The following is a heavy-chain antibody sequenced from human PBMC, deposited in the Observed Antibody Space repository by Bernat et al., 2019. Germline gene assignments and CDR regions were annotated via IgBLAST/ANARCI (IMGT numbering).Heavy chain of an antibody. D-gene: IGHD4-17*01. CDR1: GLTFSGYA. V-gene: IGHV3-23*01. CDR2: ITGGGGNT. J-gene: IGHJ3*02. Sequence: EVQLLESGGGLVQPGGSLRLSCAASGLTFSGYAMTWVRQAPGKGLEWVSTITGGGGNTYYADSVKGRFTVSRDNSRNTLYLQMNSLRAEDTAVYYCAKDPNGDYTGAFDMWGHGTMVTVSS. CDR3: AKDPNGDYTGAFDM.